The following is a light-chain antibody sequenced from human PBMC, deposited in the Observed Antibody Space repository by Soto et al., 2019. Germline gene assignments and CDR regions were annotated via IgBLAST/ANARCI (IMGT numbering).Light chain of an antibody. CDR1: QDISNY. Sequence: DIQMTQSPSSLSASVGDRVTITCQASQDISNYLNWYQQKPGKAPKLLIYDASNLETGVPSRFSGSGSGTDFTFTISSPQAEDIATYYCQQYDNLPWTFGQGTKVDIK. CDR2: DAS. CDR3: QQYDNLPWT. J-gene: IGKJ1*01. V-gene: IGKV1-33*01.